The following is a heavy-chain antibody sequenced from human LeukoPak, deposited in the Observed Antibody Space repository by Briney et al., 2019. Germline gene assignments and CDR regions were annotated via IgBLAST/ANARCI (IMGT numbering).Heavy chain of an antibody. CDR2: IYYSGST. D-gene: IGHD3-9*01. Sequence: SETLSLTCTVSGGSISSSSYYWGWIRQPPGKGLEWIGSIYYSGSTYYNPSLKSRVTISVDTSKNQFSLKLRSVTAADTAVYYCARRYSFDWLLFDYWGQGTLVTVSS. CDR3: ARRYSFDWLLFDY. V-gene: IGHV4-39*01. CDR1: GGSISSSSYY. J-gene: IGHJ4*02.